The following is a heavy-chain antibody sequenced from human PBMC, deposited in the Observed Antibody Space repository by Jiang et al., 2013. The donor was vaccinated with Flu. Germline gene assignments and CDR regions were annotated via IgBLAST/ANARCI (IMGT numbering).Heavy chain of an antibody. D-gene: IGHD3-22*01. V-gene: IGHV1-2*02. Sequence: VQLVESGAEVKKPGASVKVSCKASGYTFTGYYMHWVRQAPGQGLEWMGWINPNSGGTNYAQKFQGRVTMTRDTSISTAYMELSRLRSDDTAVYYCARAIESLRRSSTRDSSVLVNYWGQGTLVTVSS. J-gene: IGHJ4*02. CDR3: ARAIESLRRSSTRDSSVLVNY. CDR1: GYTFTGYY. CDR2: INPNSGGT.